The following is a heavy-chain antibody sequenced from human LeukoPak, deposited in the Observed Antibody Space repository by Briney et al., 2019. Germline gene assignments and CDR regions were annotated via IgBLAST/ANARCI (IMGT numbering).Heavy chain of an antibody. J-gene: IGHJ4*02. Sequence: KSSETLSLTCTVSGGSISSGGYYWSWIRQPPGKGLEWIGYNYHSGSTYYNPSLKSRVTISVDRSKNQFSLKLSSVTAADTAVYYCARGIAARVFDYWGQGTLVTVSS. CDR1: GGSISSGGYY. CDR3: ARGIAARVFDY. D-gene: IGHD6-6*01. CDR2: NYHSGST. V-gene: IGHV4-30-2*01.